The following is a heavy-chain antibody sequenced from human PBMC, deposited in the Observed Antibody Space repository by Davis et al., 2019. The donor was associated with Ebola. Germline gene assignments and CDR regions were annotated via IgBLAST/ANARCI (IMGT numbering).Heavy chain of an antibody. J-gene: IGHJ4*02. D-gene: IGHD4-17*01. CDR3: ARVLGNGDLLLDY. CDR2: IYYSGST. V-gene: IGHV4-59*01. Sequence: SETLSLTCTVSGGSISSYYWSWIRQPPGKGLEWIGYIYYSGSTNYNPSLKSRVTIPLDMSKNQFSLKLNSVTAADTALYYCARVLGNGDLLLDYWGQGTLVTVSS. CDR1: GGSISSYY.